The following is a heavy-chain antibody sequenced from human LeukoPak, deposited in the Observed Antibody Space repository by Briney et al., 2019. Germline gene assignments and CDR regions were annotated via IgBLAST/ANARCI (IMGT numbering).Heavy chain of an antibody. J-gene: IGHJ4*02. Sequence: PGGSLRLSCAASGLTFSTYAMSWVRQAPGKGLEWVSAINDRGGSTYSADAVKGRFTIPRDNTKNTLSLQMNSLRAEDTAVYYCATAVAGRFDYWGQGTLVTVSA. CDR2: INDRGGST. CDR3: ATAVAGRFDY. D-gene: IGHD6-19*01. V-gene: IGHV3-23*01. CDR1: GLTFSTYA.